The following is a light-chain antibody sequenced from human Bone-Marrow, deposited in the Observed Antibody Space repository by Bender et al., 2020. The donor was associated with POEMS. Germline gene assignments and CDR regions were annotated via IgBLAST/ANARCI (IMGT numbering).Light chain of an antibody. J-gene: IGLJ3*02. V-gene: IGLV1-40*01. CDR1: SSNTGSGYD. Sequence: QSVLTQPPSVSGAPGQRVTISCTGSSSNTGSGYDINWYQHLPGTAPKLLIYGYNNRPSGVPDRFSGSKSGTSASLAITGLQAEDEGDYYCQSYDTSLSGLLFGGGTKLTVL. CDR2: GYN. CDR3: QSYDTSLSGLL.